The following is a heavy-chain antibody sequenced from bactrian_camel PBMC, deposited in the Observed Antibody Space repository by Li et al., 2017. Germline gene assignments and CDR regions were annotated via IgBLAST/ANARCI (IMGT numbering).Heavy chain of an antibody. D-gene: IGHD1*01. J-gene: IGHJ4*01. V-gene: IGHV3S40*01. CDR2: IYTGGGST. Sequence: VQLVESGGGSVQAGGSLRLSCAASGYTFSSNCMGWFRQAPGKEREGVAKIYTGGGSTYYVGSVKGRFTISQDKSKNTVYLQLNSLKIEDTAMYYCDVAGYWTQGTQVTVS. CDR1: GYTFSSNC.